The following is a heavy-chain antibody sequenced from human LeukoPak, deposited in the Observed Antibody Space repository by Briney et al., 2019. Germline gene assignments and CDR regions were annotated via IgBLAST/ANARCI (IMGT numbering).Heavy chain of an antibody. CDR1: GGSFSGYY. Sequence: PSETLSLTCAVYGGSFSGYYWSWIRQPPGKGLEWIGEINHSGSTNYNPSLKSRVTISVDTSKNQFSLKLSSVTAADTAVYYCASDRGLTGYYSPLKGGKETLATAPS. D-gene: IGHD3-9*01. CDR3: ASDRGLTGYYSPLK. V-gene: IGHV4-34*01. J-gene: IGHJ4*02. CDR2: INHSGST.